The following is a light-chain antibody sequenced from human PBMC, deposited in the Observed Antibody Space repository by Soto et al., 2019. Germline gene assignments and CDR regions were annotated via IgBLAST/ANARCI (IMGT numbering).Light chain of an antibody. Sequence: QSALTQPPSASGFPGQSVTISCTGTSSDVGYYDYVSWYQQHPGKAPKLVIYEVTKRPSGVPDRVSASKSGNTASLTVSGLRAEDEADYFCSSYVNNDSVFVFGTGTKVTVL. CDR2: EVT. CDR3: SSYVNNDSVFV. J-gene: IGLJ1*01. V-gene: IGLV2-8*01. CDR1: SSDVGYYDY.